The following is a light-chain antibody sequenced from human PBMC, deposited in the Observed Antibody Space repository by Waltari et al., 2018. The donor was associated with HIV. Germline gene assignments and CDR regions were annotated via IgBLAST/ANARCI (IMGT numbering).Light chain of an antibody. Sequence: DIQMTQSPSSVSASVGDRVTITCRASQDIKPWLAWYQQKPGRAPKLLIYATVNLESEVPSRFSGSGSGTDFTLTVSNLQPEDFATYYCQQSRSFPFTFGQGTKLEIK. J-gene: IGKJ2*01. CDR2: ATV. V-gene: IGKV1D-12*01. CDR1: QDIKPW. CDR3: QQSRSFPFT.